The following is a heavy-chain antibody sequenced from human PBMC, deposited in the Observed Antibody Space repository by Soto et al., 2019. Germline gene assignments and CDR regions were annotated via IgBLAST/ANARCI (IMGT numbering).Heavy chain of an antibody. CDR2: ISPFFGTT. CDR1: GGSLVTFA. J-gene: IGHJ4*02. CDR3: AREACNTTACYTNEIYS. D-gene: IGHD2-15*01. Sequence: QVQLVQSGAEVKKPGSSVKVSCKTSGGSLVTFALSWVRQAPGQGLEWMGGISPFFGTTNYAQRFQGRLTITTDGSTGTTYMELSSLSSEDTAIYYCAREACNTTACYTNEIYSWGQGTLVTVSS. V-gene: IGHV1-69*01.